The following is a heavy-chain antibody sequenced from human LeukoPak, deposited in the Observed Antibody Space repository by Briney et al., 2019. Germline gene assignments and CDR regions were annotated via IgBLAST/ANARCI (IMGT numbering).Heavy chain of an antibody. J-gene: IGHJ6*02. CDR1: GGSISSGGYY. V-gene: IGHV4-31*03. CDR2: IYYSGST. D-gene: IGHD2-21*02. Sequence: PSQTLSLTCTVSGGSISSGGYYWSWIRQHPGKGLEWIGHIYYSGSTYYNPSLKSRVTISVDTSKNQFSLKLSSVTAADTAVYYCARALQQSLVTAGMDVWGQGTTVTVSS. CDR3: ARALQQSLVTAGMDV.